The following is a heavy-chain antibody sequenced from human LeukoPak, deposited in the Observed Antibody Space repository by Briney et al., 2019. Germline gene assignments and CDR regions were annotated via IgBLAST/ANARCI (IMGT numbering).Heavy chain of an antibody. J-gene: IGHJ6*03. V-gene: IGHV4-59*01. CDR3: ARAGGSRDFWSGYYSGYYYYMDV. Sequence: SETLSLTCTVSGGSISSYYWSWIRQPPGKGLEWIGYIYYSGSTNYNPSLTSRVTISVDTSKNQFSLKLSSVTGADTAVYYCARAGGSRDFWSGYYSGYYYYMDVWGKGTTVTVSS. CDR2: IYYSGST. CDR1: GGSISSYY. D-gene: IGHD3-3*01.